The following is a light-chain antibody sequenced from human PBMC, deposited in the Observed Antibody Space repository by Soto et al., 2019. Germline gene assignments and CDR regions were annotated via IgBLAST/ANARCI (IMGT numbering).Light chain of an antibody. J-gene: IGKJ5*01. Sequence: EIVLTQSPATLSLSPGEKATLSCRASQSISNNFAWFQQKPGQAPRLLIYDISSRATGIPDRFSGSVSGTDFTLTITRLEPEDFAVFYCQQYGSSEIIFGQGTRLEIK. CDR1: QSISNN. CDR3: QQYGSSEII. CDR2: DIS. V-gene: IGKV3-20*01.